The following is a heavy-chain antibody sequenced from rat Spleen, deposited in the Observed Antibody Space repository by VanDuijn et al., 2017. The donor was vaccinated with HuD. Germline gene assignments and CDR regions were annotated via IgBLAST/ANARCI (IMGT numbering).Heavy chain of an antibody. CDR1: GFSLTSYN. CDR2: IWTGGNT. V-gene: IGHV2-30*01. J-gene: IGHJ2*01. Sequence: QVQLKESGPGLVQPSQTLSLTCTVSGFSLTSYNVHWVRQPTGKGLEWMGVIWTGGNTDYNSALKSRLSISRDTSRSQVFLKMNSLQTGDTATYYCARDGGELGYWGQGIMVTVSS. CDR3: ARDGGELGY. D-gene: IGHD4-3*01.